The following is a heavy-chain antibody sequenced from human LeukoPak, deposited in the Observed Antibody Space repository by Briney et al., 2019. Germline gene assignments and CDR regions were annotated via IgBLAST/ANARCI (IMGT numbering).Heavy chain of an antibody. Sequence: GRSLRLSCAASGFTFSSYAMHWVRQAPGKGLEWVAVVSYDGSNKYYADSVKGRFTISRDNSKNTLYLQMNSLRAEDTAVYYCARLIGGPYGGNPGSAFDIWGQGTMVTVSS. D-gene: IGHD4-23*01. J-gene: IGHJ3*02. CDR2: VSYDGSNK. CDR3: ARLIGGPYGGNPGSAFDI. CDR1: GFTFSSYA. V-gene: IGHV3-30-3*01.